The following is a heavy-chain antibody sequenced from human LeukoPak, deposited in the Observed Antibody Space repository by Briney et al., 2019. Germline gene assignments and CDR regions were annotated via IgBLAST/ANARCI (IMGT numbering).Heavy chain of an antibody. CDR2: IKQDGNEK. D-gene: IGHD2-21*02. V-gene: IGHV3-7*03. CDR3: GRAMTD. CDR1: GFTFTSFW. J-gene: IGHJ4*02. Sequence: GGSLRLSCAASGFTFTSFWMTWVRQAPGKGLEWVANIKQDGNEKYLVDSVKGRFTISRDNAKNSVYLQMNSLRAEDTAVYYCGRAMTDWGQGILVTVSS.